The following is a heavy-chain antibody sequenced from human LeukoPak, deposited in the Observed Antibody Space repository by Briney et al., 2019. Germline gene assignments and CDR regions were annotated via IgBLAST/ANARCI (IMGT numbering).Heavy chain of an antibody. J-gene: IGHJ4*02. Sequence: SQTLSLTCVISGDTVSNNNAAWNWLTQSPSRGLERLVRTYYRSKWYNDYAVSVKSRIIINHDTSKNQFSLQLNSVTPEDTAVYYCARDRGGNSWYYFDYWGQGTLVTVSS. V-gene: IGHV6-1*01. CDR1: GDTVSNNNAA. D-gene: IGHD6-13*01. CDR3: ARDRGGNSWYYFDY. CDR2: TYYRSKWYN.